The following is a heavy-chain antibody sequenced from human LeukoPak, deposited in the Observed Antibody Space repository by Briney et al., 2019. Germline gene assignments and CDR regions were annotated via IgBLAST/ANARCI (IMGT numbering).Heavy chain of an antibody. D-gene: IGHD2-8*01. V-gene: IGHV3-23*01. CDR1: GFTFSNYA. CDR3: AKGAGHGQVDWFDP. CDR2: VTGSGGGT. J-gene: IGHJ5*02. Sequence: GGSLRLSCAASGFTFSNYAMMWVRQAPGKGLEWVSTVTGSGGGTYYADSVKGRFTVSRDNSANTLFLQVISLRGEDTAVYYCAKGAGHGQVDWFDPWGQGTLVTVSS.